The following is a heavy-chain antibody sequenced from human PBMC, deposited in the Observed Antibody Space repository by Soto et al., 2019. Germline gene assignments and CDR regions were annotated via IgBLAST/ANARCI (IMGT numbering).Heavy chain of an antibody. CDR1: GFTVSSYA. CDR2: ISGSGGST. CDR3: AKDLPYCSGGSCPSG. V-gene: IGHV3-23*01. D-gene: IGHD2-15*01. J-gene: IGHJ4*02. Sequence: EVQLLDSGGGLVQPGGSLRLSVAASGFTVSSYAMSWVRPAPGKELEWVSAISGSGGSTDYADSVQGRFTISKDNSQNTMYLQMNRLRAEDTAVYYCAKDLPYCSGGSCPSGWGQGTLVTVSS.